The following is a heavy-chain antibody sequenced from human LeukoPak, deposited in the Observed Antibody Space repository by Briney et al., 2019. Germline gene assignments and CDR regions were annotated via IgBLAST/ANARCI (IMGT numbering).Heavy chain of an antibody. V-gene: IGHV3-7*01. D-gene: IGHD3-10*01. J-gene: IGHJ5*02. CDR3: VRDVLYYYGAERLFWFDP. CDR1: GFTFTSFG. Sequence: PGGTLRLSCAASGFTFTSFGMSWVRQAPGKGLGWVAKIKQDGSEKYYVDSVKGRFTISRDNAKNSMYLLMNSLRVEDTAVYYCVRDVLYYYGAERLFWFDPWGQGTLVTVSS. CDR2: IKQDGSEK.